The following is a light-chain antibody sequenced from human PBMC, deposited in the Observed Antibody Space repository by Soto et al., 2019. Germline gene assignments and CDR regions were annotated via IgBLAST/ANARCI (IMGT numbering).Light chain of an antibody. CDR1: NSNIGSNY. J-gene: IGLJ3*02. CDR3: QSYDSSLSGWV. CDR2: TNN. V-gene: IGLV1-47*01. Sequence: QSVLTQPPSASGTPGQRVTISCSGRNSNIGSNYVYWYQQVPGTAPKLLIYTNNQRPSGVPDRFSGSKSATSASLAIGGLRSEDEADYYCQSYDSSLSGWVFGGGTKLTVL.